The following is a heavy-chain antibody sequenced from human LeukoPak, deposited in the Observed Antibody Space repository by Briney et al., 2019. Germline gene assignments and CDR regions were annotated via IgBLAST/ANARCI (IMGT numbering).Heavy chain of an antibody. J-gene: IGHJ4*02. CDR1: GDTLTGYY. V-gene: IGHV1-2*02. CDR3: ARGGSYEYYFDY. Sequence: ASVKVSCKASGDTLTGYYMHWVRQAPGQGLVWMGWVNPNSGGTNYAQKFQGRVTMTRDTSISTAYMELSRLRSDDTAVYYCARGGSYEYYFDYWGQGTLVTVSS. D-gene: IGHD1-26*01. CDR2: VNPNSGGT.